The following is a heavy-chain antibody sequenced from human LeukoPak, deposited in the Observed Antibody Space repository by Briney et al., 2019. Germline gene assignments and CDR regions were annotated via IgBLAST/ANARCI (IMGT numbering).Heavy chain of an antibody. Sequence: ASVKVSCKASGYTFTGYYMHWVRQAPGQGLEWMGWINPNSGGTNYAQKFQGGVTMTRDTSISTAYMELSRLRSDDTAVYYCARLVEQQLVRAFDIWGQGTMVTVSS. J-gene: IGHJ3*02. CDR3: ARLVEQQLVRAFDI. D-gene: IGHD6-13*01. V-gene: IGHV1-2*02. CDR1: GYTFTGYY. CDR2: INPNSGGT.